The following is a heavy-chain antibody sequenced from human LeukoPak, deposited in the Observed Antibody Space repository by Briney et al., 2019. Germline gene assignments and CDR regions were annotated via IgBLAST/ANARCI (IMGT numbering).Heavy chain of an antibody. CDR3: STAVGGTTSGLHY. CDR2: IRTKASSYAT. CDR1: GFTFSGSA. V-gene: IGHV3-73*01. Sequence: GGSLRLSCAASGFTFSGSAMHWVRQASGKGLEWVGLIRTKASSYATAYAASVKGRFTISRDDSKSTAYLQMNSLKTADTAVYYCSTAVGGTTSGLHYWGQGTLVTVSS. J-gene: IGHJ4*02. D-gene: IGHD1-26*01.